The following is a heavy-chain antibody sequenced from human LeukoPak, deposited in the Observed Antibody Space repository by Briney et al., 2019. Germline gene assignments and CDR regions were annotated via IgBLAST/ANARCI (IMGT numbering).Heavy chain of an antibody. CDR3: ARDWETDSYGYVNGAFDI. CDR2: IYTGGST. V-gene: IGHV4-4*07. CDR1: GGSISSYY. J-gene: IGHJ3*02. D-gene: IGHD5-18*01. Sequence: SETLSLTCTVSGGSISSYYWSWIRQPAGKGLEWIGRIYTGGSTNYNPSLKSRVTISVDTSKNQFSLKLSSVTAADTAVYYCARDWETDSYGYVNGAFDIWGQGTMVTVSS.